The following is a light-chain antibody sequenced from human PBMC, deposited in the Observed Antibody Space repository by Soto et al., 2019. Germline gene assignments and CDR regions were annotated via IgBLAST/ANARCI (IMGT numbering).Light chain of an antibody. J-gene: IGKJ5*01. CDR3: QQRSNWPPIT. CDR1: QSIMFS. V-gene: IGKV3-11*01. CDR2: GAS. Sequence: EIVMPQSPATLSMSPGERATLSCRASQSIMFSLAWYQQKPGQAPRLLISGASTRATGIPARFSGSGSGTDFTLTISSLEPEDFAVYYCQQRSNWPPITFGQGTRLEI.